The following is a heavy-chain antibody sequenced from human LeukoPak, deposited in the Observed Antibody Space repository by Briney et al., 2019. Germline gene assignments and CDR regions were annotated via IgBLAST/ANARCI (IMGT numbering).Heavy chain of an antibody. V-gene: IGHV3-30*03. CDR3: ARGASIAAACPFDY. Sequence: GRSLRLSCAASGFTLSSYGMHWVRQAPGKGLEWVAIMSPDGRDKFYADSVKGRFTISRDNAKNSVYLQMSSLRVEDTAVYYCARGASIAAACPFDYWGQGTLVTVSS. CDR2: MSPDGRDK. D-gene: IGHD6-13*01. J-gene: IGHJ4*02. CDR1: GFTLSSYG.